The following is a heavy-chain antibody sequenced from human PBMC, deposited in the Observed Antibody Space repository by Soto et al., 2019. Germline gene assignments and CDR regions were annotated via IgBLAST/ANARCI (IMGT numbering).Heavy chain of an antibody. J-gene: IGHJ6*02. CDR3: ARGRFDWSERDYYYYGMDV. CDR2: IYYSGST. V-gene: IGHV4-30-4*01. CDR1: GGSISSGDYY. D-gene: IGHD3-9*01. Sequence: SETLSLTCTVSGGSISSGDYYWSWIRQPPGKGLEWIGYIYYSGSTYYNPSLKSRVTISVDTSKNQFSLKLSPVTAADTAVYYCARGRFDWSERDYYYYGMDVWGQGTTVTVSS.